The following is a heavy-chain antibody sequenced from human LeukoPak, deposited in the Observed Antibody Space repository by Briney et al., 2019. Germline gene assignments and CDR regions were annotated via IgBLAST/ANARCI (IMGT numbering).Heavy chain of an antibody. CDR2: ISSSSSYI. J-gene: IGHJ4*02. V-gene: IGHV3-21*01. CDR3: ARGTIGWAGVDY. CDR1: GFTFSSYS. D-gene: IGHD6-19*01. Sequence: GGSLRLSCAASGFTFSSYSMNWVRQAPGKGLEWVSSISSSSSYIYYADSVEGRFTISRDNAKNSLYLQMNSLRAEDTAVYYCARGTIGWAGVDYWGQGTLVTVSS.